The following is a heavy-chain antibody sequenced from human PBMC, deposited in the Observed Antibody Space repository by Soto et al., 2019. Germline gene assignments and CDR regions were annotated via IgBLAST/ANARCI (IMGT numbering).Heavy chain of an antibody. Sequence: HVTISGDKSISTAYLQWSSLKASDTAMYYCARQIGELPNAFDIWGQGTMVTVSS. D-gene: IGHD3-10*01. CDR3: ARQIGELPNAFDI. J-gene: IGHJ3*02. V-gene: IGHV5-10-1*01.